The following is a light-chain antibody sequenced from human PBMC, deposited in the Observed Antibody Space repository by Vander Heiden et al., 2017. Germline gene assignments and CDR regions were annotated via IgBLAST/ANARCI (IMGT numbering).Light chain of an antibody. Sequence: QSVLTQPPSVSWAPCQRVTISCTGSSSNLGAGYDVPWDKQIPGTAPKLLIYGNSNRPSGVPDRFSGSKSGTAASLAITGRQAEDEADYYCQAYDSSRSVVFGGGTKLTVL. CDR2: GNS. V-gene: IGLV1-40*01. CDR1: SSNLGAGYD. CDR3: QAYDSSRSVV. J-gene: IGLJ2*01.